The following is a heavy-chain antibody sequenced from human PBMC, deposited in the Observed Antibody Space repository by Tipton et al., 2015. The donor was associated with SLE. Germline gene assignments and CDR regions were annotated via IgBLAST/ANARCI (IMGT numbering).Heavy chain of an antibody. Sequence: TLSLTCTVSGDSISSGSYYWSWIRQPPGKGLDLIGNIYSSSGTTYSNPLLQSRATISVDTSKNQFSLKVTYVTAADTAVYFCARSEVVSALPDYWGQGTLVTVSS. V-gene: IGHV4-39*07. CDR1: GDSISSGSYY. J-gene: IGHJ4*02. CDR3: ARSEVVSALPDY. CDR2: IYSSSGTT. D-gene: IGHD2-21*01.